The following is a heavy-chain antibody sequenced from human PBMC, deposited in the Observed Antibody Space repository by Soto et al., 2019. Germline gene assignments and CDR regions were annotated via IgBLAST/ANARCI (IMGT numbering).Heavy chain of an antibody. Sequence: QVQLVESGGGVVQPGRSLRLSCAASGFTFSSYGMHWVRQAPGKGLEWVAVISYDGSNKYYADSVKGRFTISRDNSKNTLYLQMNSLRAEDTAVYYCAKDYYYDILTGYSYYFYYWGQGTLVTVSS. CDR3: AKDYYYDILTGYSYYFYY. CDR1: GFTFSSYG. J-gene: IGHJ4*02. D-gene: IGHD3-9*01. V-gene: IGHV3-30*18. CDR2: ISYDGSNK.